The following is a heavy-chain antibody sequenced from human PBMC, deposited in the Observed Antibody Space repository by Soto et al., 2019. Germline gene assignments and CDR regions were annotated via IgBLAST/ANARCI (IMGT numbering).Heavy chain of an antibody. J-gene: IGHJ4*02. CDR3: AKGYYYDSSGFKGGFDY. Sequence: EVQLVESGGGLVQPGRSLRLSCAVSGFTFDDYAMHWVRQAPGKGLEWVSGISWNSGSIGYADSVKGRFTISRDNAKNSLYLQMNSLRAEDTALYYCAKGYYYDSSGFKGGFDYWGQGTLVTVSS. CDR2: ISWNSGSI. V-gene: IGHV3-9*01. D-gene: IGHD3-22*01. CDR1: GFTFDDYA.